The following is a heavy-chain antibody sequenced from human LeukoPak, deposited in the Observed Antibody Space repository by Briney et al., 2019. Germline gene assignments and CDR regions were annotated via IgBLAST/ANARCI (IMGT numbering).Heavy chain of an antibody. CDR1: GYTFTSYD. D-gene: IGHD6-19*01. CDR2: MNPNRGNT. J-gene: IGHJ5*02. V-gene: IGHV1-8*01. Sequence: ASLKVSCKASGYTFTSYDIKWVRQATGEGLEWMGWMNPNRGNTDYAQKFQGRVTMTRNTSISTAYMELSSLRSEDRAVYYCARVPPARGSSGWYVGWFDPWGQGTLVTVSS. CDR3: ARVPPARGSSGWYVGWFDP.